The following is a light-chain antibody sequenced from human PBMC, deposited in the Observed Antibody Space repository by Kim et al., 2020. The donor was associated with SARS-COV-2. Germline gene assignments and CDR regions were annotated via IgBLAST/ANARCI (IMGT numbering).Light chain of an antibody. CDR2: DAS. CDR3: QQHNRYPWT. CDR1: QSISDW. V-gene: IGKV1-5*01. Sequence: GDRVTITCRASQSISDWLAWYQQKPGQAPKLLMYDASRLESGVPSRFSGSGSGTEFILTISSLQTDDFATYYCQQHNRYPWTFGQGTKVDIK. J-gene: IGKJ1*01.